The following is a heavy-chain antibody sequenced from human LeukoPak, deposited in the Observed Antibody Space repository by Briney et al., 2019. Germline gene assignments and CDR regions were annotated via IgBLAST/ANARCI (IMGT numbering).Heavy chain of an antibody. CDR1: GGSFSGYY. CDR3: ARPYYYGSGSYVG. Sequence: PSETLSLTCAVYGGSFSGYYWSWIRQPPGKGLEWIGEINHSGSTNYNPSLKSRVTISVDTSKNQFSLKLSSVTAADTAAYYCARPYYYGSGSYVGWGQGTLVTVSS. D-gene: IGHD3-10*01. J-gene: IGHJ4*02. V-gene: IGHV4-34*01. CDR2: INHSGST.